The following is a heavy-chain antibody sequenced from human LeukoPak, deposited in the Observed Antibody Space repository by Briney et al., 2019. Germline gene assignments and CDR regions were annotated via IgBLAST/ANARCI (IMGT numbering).Heavy chain of an antibody. J-gene: IGHJ6*03. V-gene: IGHV4-59*01. CDR3: ARGKEGSRGDYMDV. CDR1: GGSISSYY. CDR2: IYYSGST. D-gene: IGHD3-10*01. Sequence: SETLSLTCTVSGGSISSYYWSWIRQPPGKGLEWIGYIYYSGSTNYNPSLKSRVTISVDTSKNQFSLKLSSATAADTAVYYCARGKEGSRGDYMDVWGKGTTVTVSS.